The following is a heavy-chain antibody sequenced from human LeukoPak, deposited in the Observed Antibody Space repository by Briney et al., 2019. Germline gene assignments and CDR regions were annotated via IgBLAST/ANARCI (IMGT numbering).Heavy chain of an antibody. CDR2: ISYDGSNK. D-gene: IGHD2-21*01. J-gene: IGHJ6*03. CDR1: GFTFSSYG. V-gene: IGHV3-30*03. CDR3: ARDTFVGYMDV. Sequence: GRSLRLSCAASGFTFSSYGMHWVRQAPGKGLEWVAVISYDGSNKYYADSVKGRFTISRDNSKNTLYLQMNSLRAEDTAVYYCARDTFVGYMDVWGKGTTVTVSS.